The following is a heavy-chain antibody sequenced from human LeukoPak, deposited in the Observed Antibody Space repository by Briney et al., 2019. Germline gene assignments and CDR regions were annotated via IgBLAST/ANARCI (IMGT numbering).Heavy chain of an antibody. CDR1: GGSINNYY. CDR2: IYATGTT. J-gene: IGHJ4*02. D-gene: IGHD3-10*01. Sequence: SETLSLTCTVSGGSINNYYWNWLRQPAGKGLEWIGRIYATGTTHYNPSLKSQVSMSVDTSKTQFSLKLTSVTAADTAIYYCARDPFKSSFDSWGQGILVTVSS. V-gene: IGHV4-4*07. CDR3: ARDPFKSSFDS.